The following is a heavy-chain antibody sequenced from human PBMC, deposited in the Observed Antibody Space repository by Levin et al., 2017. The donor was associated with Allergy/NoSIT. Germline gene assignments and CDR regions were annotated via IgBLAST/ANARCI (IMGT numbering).Heavy chain of an antibody. J-gene: IGHJ4*02. D-gene: IGHD6-19*01. CDR1: GFTFSSYT. CDR3: ARTPGGAVDGQL. V-gene: IGHV3-21*01. CDR2: ISTSSNYI. Sequence: GGSLRLSCVASGFTFSSYTMNWVRQAPGKGLEWVSSISTSSNYIYYADSVKGRFTISRDNAKNSLYLQMNSLRAEDTAVYYCARTPGGAVDGQLWGQGTLVTVSS.